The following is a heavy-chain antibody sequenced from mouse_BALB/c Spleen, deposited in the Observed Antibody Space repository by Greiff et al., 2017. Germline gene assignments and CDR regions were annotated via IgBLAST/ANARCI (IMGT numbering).Heavy chain of an antibody. CDR2: IDPANGNT. Sequence: VQLQQSGAELVKPGASVKLSCTASGFNIKDSYMHWVKQRPEPGLEWIGRIDPANGNTKYDPKFQGKATITADTSSNTAYLQLSSLTSEDTAVYYCARNDNYALYYYAVDEWGQGTSVTVPA. D-gene: IGHD2-1*01. CDR3: ARNDNYALYYYAVDE. V-gene: IGHV14-3*02. J-gene: IGHJ4*01. CDR1: GFNIKDSY.